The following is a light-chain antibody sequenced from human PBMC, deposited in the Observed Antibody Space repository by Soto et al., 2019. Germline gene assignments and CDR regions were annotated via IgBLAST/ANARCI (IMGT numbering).Light chain of an antibody. CDR2: GNN. CDR1: SSNFGTGYD. CDR3: QSYDSSLRSYV. V-gene: IGLV1-40*01. Sequence: PSVSGAPGQRVTISCTGSSSNFGTGYDVHWYQHLPGTAPKLLIYGNNNRPSGVPDRFSGSKSGTSASLAITGLQAGDEADYFCQSYDSSLRSYVFGTGTKVTVL. J-gene: IGLJ1*01.